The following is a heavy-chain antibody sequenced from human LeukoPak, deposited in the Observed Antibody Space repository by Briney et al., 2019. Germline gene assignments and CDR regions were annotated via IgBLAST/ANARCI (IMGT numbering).Heavy chain of an antibody. Sequence: SETLSLTCTVSGGSISSYYWSWIRQPPGKGLEWIGYIYYSGSTNYNPSLKSRVTISVDTSKNQFSLKLSSVTAADTAVYYCARTTEVLVSSSWYYWGQGTLVTVSS. V-gene: IGHV4-59*12. CDR2: IYYSGST. CDR1: GGSISSYY. D-gene: IGHD6-13*01. CDR3: ARTTEVLVSSSWYY. J-gene: IGHJ4*02.